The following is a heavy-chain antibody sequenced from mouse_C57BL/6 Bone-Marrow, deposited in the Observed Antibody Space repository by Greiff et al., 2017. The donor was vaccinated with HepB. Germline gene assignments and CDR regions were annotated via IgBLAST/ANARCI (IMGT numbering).Heavy chain of an antibody. CDR3: ARADYYGSTFDY. Sequence: EVQLQQSGPELVKPGASVKISCKASGYTFTDYYMHWVKQSHGKSLEWIGDINPNNGGTSYNQKFKGKATLTVDKSSSTAYMELRSLTSEDSAVYYCARADYYGSTFDYWGQGTTLTVSS. J-gene: IGHJ2*01. V-gene: IGHV1-26*01. CDR1: GYTFTDYY. D-gene: IGHD1-1*01. CDR2: INPNNGGT.